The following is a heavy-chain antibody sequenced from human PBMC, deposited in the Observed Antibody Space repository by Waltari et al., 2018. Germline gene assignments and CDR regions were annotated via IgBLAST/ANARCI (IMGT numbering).Heavy chain of an antibody. V-gene: IGHV5-51*01. CDR3: ARRWDPAAAGMMFDP. CDR2: IYPGDSDT. CDR1: GYSFTSYW. D-gene: IGHD6-13*01. Sequence: EVQLVQSGAEVKKPGESLKISCKGSGYSFTSYWIGWVRQVPGKGLELMGIIYPGDSDTRYSPSFQGQVTISADKSISTAYLQWSSLKASDTAMYYCARRWDPAAAGMMFDPWGQGTLVTVSS. J-gene: IGHJ5*02.